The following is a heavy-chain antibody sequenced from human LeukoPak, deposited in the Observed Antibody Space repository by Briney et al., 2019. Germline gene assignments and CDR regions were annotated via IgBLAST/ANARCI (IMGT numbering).Heavy chain of an antibody. Sequence: PSESLSLTCTASGFSISSYHWSWIRQAPGKGLEWIGYIYNSGSTNYNPSLKSRVPISVHTSKSQFSLKLSSVTAADTAVYYWARTRNYYSSMDVWGKGTTVTVSS. CDR3: ARTRNYYSSMDV. CDR1: GFSISSYH. J-gene: IGHJ6*03. CDR2: IYNSGST. V-gene: IGHV4-4*08.